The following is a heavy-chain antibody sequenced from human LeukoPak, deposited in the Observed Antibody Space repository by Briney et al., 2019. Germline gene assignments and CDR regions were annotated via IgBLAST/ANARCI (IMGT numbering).Heavy chain of an antibody. J-gene: IGHJ4*02. CDR2: LVPIFTTP. D-gene: IGHD2-15*01. Sequence: EASVKVSCKASGGSFSSYAISWVRLAPGHGLEWMGGLVPIFTTPNYAQKFQDRVTITADESTSTAYMELSSLRSEDTAVYYCARTYCSGGNCYYDYWGREPWSPSPQ. V-gene: IGHV1-69*13. CDR3: ARTYCSGGNCYYDY. CDR1: GGSFSSYA.